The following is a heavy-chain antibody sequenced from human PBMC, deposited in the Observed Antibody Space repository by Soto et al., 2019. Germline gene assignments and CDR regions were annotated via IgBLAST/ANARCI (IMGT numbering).Heavy chain of an antibody. CDR2: INHSGST. J-gene: IGHJ6*02. CDR3: ARGSPPYYYYYDGMDV. CDR1: GGSFSGYY. V-gene: IGHV4-34*01. Sequence: QVQLQQWGAGLLKPSETLSLTCAVYGGSFSGYYWSWIRQPPGKGLEWIGEINHSGSTNYNPSLKSRVTIPVDTSKNQFSLKLSSVTAADTAVYYCARGSPPYYYYYDGMDVWGQGTTVTVSS.